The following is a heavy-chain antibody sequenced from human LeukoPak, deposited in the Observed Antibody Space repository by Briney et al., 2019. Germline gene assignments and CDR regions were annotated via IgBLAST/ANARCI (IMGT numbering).Heavy chain of an antibody. CDR3: ARLPGSFYLYYFDS. J-gene: IGHJ4*02. CDR2: IKYDGSET. D-gene: IGHD1-26*01. Sequence: GGSLRLSCAASGFTFRSYWMSWVRQAPGKWLEWVANIKYDGSETYYVDSVKGRFTLSRDNAKDSVFLQMNSLRAEDTAVYYCARLPGSFYLYYFDSWGQGTLVTVSS. CDR1: GFTFRSYW. V-gene: IGHV3-7*01.